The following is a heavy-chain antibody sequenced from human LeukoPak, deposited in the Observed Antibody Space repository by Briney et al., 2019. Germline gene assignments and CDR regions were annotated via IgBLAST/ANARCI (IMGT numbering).Heavy chain of an antibody. CDR1: GFTFSSYG. CDR3: TTDLGAGAVFI. D-gene: IGHD6-13*01. J-gene: IGHJ4*02. CDR2: ISGSGGST. V-gene: IGHV3-23*01. Sequence: GGSLRLSCAASGFTFSSYGMSWVRQAPGKGLEWVSAISGSGGSTYYADSVKGRFTISRDNSKNTLYLQMNSLRAEDTAVYYCTTDLGAGAVFIWGQGTLVTVSS.